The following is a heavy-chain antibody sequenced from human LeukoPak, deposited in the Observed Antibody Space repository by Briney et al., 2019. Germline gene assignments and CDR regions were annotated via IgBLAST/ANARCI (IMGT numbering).Heavy chain of an antibody. CDR2: ISGSGDYT. V-gene: IGHV3-23*01. CDR3: AKVPPVGD. J-gene: IGHJ4*02. Sequence: GGSLGLSCAASGFTFSTYAMSWVRQAPGKGLEWVSTISGSGDYTFYADSVKGRFTISRDNSKNTVYLQMNSLRADDTAVYYCAKVPPVGDWGQGTLVTVSS. CDR1: GFTFSTYA.